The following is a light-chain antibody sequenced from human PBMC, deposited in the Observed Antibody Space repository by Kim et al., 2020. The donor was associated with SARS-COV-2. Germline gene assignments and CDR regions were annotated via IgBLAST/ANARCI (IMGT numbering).Light chain of an antibody. V-gene: IGKV1-39*01. CDR1: QDISVY. J-gene: IGKJ1*01. CDR2: AAT. Sequence: SASVGDRVSITCRASQDISVYLNWYHHKPGKGPKLLIHAATILQSGVPSRFSGSGSGTDFTLTISSLEPEDFATYFCQQSYRTPPTFGQGTKLEI. CDR3: QQSYRTPPT.